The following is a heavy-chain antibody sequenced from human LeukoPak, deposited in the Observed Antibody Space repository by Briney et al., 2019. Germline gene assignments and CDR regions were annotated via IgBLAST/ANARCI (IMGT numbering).Heavy chain of an antibody. Sequence: GGSLRLSCAASGFTFSSYSMTWVRQAPGKGLEWVSSISSSSSYIYYADSVKGRFTISRDNAKNSLYLQMNSLRAEDTAVYYCARDKTNGVRGLPNAFDIWGQGTMVTVSS. J-gene: IGHJ3*02. V-gene: IGHV3-21*01. CDR3: ARDKTNGVRGLPNAFDI. CDR2: ISSSSSYI. CDR1: GFTFSSYS. D-gene: IGHD2-8*01.